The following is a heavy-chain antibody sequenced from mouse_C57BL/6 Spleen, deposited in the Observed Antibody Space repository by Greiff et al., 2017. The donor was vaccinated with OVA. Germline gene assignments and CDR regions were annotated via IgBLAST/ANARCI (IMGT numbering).Heavy chain of an antibody. V-gene: IGHV1-15*01. CDR2: IDPETGGT. CDR3: TRGGYGSSYAGS. Sequence: QVQLQQSGAELVRPGASVTLSCKASGYTFTDYEMHWVKQTPVHGLEWIGAIDPETGGTAYNQKFKGKAILTADKSSSTAYMELRSLTSEDSAVDYCTRGGYGSSYAGSWGQGTTLTVSS. J-gene: IGHJ2*01. CDR1: GYTFTDYE. D-gene: IGHD1-1*01.